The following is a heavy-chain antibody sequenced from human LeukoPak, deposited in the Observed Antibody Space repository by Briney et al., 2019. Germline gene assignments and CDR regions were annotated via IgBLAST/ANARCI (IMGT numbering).Heavy chain of an antibody. J-gene: IGHJ4*02. D-gene: IGHD5-12*01. CDR1: GFTFHRYA. CDR2: ISWNSGSI. Sequence: GGSLRLSCAASGFTFHRYAIHWVRQVPGKGLEWVSGISWNSGSIGYADSVRGRFTISRDNAKNSVYLQMNSLRAEDTALYYCAKDKAPLYSGYDWDLDFWGQGTLVIVSS. V-gene: IGHV3-9*01. CDR3: AKDKAPLYSGYDWDLDF.